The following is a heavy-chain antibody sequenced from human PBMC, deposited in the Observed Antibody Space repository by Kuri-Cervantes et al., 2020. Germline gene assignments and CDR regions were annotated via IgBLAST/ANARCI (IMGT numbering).Heavy chain of an antibody. CDR2: FDPEDGET. V-gene: IGHV1-24*01. CDR1: GYTFTSYA. Sequence: ASVKVSCKASGYTFTSYAMHWVRQAPGKGLEWMGGFDPEDGETIYAQKFQGRVTMTRNTSISTAYMELSSLRSEDTAVYYCARGTYGDYVDYWGQGTLVTVSS. J-gene: IGHJ4*02. CDR3: ARGTYGDYVDY. D-gene: IGHD4-17*01.